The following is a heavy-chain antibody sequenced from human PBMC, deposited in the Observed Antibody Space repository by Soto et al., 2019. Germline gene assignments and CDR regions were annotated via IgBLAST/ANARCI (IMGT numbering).Heavy chain of an antibody. CDR1: GFTFSSYT. CDR3: VRVGITFMRGRIRGDHSGLDV. J-gene: IGHJ6*02. Sequence: EVRLVESGGGLVKTGGSLRISCAASGFTFSSYTMNWVRQAPGKGLEWVANINGVGTYVYYIDSVQGRFTISRDKAKKSVYLHMGRLRVGGTAVYYCVRVGITFMRGRIRGDHSGLDVWGQGTTVTVSS. D-gene: IGHD3-10*01. V-gene: IGHV3-21*01. CDR2: INGVGTYV.